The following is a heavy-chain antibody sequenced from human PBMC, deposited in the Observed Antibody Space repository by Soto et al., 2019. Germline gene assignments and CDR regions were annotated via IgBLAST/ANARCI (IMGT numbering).Heavy chain of an antibody. D-gene: IGHD6-6*01. CDR2: IRSKANSYAT. J-gene: IGHJ6*03. Sequence: GGSLRLSCAASGFTFSGSAMHWVRQASGKGLEWVGRIRSKANSYATAYAASVKGRFTISRDDSKNTAYLQMNSLKTEDPAVYYCTRHQLAARPPNSCYMDVWGKGTTVTVSS. CDR3: TRHQLAARPPNSCYMDV. CDR1: GFTFSGSA. V-gene: IGHV3-73*01.